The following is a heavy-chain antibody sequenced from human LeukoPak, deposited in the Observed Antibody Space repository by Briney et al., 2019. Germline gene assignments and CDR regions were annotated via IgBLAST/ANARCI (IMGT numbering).Heavy chain of an antibody. CDR2: VNSDGTGT. V-gene: IGHV3-74*01. J-gene: IGHJ6*03. CDR3: IRTLIVATSPYIDV. Sequence: GGSLRLSCAASGFTFSSYWMHWVRQAPGKGRVWVSRVNSDGTGTTYADSVQARFTISTDNAKNTVYLQMNSLRAEDTAIYYCIRTLIVATSPYIDVWGKGTTVTVSS. D-gene: IGHD5-12*01. CDR1: GFTFSSYW.